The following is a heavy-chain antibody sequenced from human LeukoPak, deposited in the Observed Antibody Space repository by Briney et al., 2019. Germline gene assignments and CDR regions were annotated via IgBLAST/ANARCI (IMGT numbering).Heavy chain of an antibody. D-gene: IGHD4-23*01. CDR2: IYYSGST. J-gene: IGHJ4*02. CDR1: GYSISSGYY. CDR3: ARYYGGQGFDY. V-gene: IGHV4-38-2*02. Sequence: PSETLSLTCTVSGYSISSGYYWGWIRQPPGKGLEWIGSIYYSGSTYYNPSLKSRVTISVDTSKNQFSLKLSSVTAADTAVYYCARYYGGQGFDYWGQGTLVTVSS.